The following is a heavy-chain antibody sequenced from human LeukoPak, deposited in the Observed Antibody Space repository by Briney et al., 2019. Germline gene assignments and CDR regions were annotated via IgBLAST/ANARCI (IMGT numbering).Heavy chain of an antibody. J-gene: IGHJ4*02. D-gene: IGHD2-2*01. V-gene: IGHV4-38-2*02. CDR3: ARVGYCSSTSCFLSSLFDY. Sequence: KPSETLSLTCTVSGYSISSGYYWGWIRPPPGKGLEWIGSIYHSGSTCYNPSLKSRVTISVDTSKDQFSLKLSSVTAADTAVYYCARVGYCSSTSCFLSSLFDYWGQGTLVTVSS. CDR1: GYSISSGYY. CDR2: IYHSGST.